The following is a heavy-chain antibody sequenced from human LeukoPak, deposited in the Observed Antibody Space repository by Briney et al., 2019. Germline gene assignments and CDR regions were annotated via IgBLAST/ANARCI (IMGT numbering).Heavy chain of an antibody. J-gene: IGHJ4*02. CDR1: GGSISSYY. D-gene: IGHD6-19*01. CDR2: IYTSGST. CDR3: ATSGWYLLPGVY. Sequence: MPSETLSLTCTVSGGSISSYYWSWIRQPAGKGLEWIGRIYTSGSTNYNPSLKSRVTMSVDTSKNQFSLKLSSVTAADTAVYYCATSGWYLLPGVYWGQGTLVTVSS. V-gene: IGHV4-4*07.